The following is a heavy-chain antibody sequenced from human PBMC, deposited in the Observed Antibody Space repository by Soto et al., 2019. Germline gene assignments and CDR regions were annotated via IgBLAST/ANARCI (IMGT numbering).Heavy chain of an antibody. CDR2: LYSDGST. V-gene: IGHV3-53*01. Sequence: GGSLRLSCAASGFTVSSNYMSWVRQAPGKGLEWVSVLYSDGSTYYADSVKGRFTISRDNSKNALYFQMNSLRAEDTAVYYCARMGNDYSYWFDYWGQGTLVTVSS. CDR1: GFTVSSNY. J-gene: IGHJ4*02. D-gene: IGHD2-8*02. CDR3: ARMGNDYSYWFDY.